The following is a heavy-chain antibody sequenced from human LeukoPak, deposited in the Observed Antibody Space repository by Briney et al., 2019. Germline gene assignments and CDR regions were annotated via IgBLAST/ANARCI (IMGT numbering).Heavy chain of an antibody. CDR3: AKEPDGDYGLVLGY. D-gene: IGHD4-17*01. Sequence: GGSLRLSCAASGFTFKNYAMNWVRQAPGKGLEWVSAISGSGGSTYYADSVEGRFTISRDNSKNTLYLQMNSLRAEDTAGYYCAKEPDGDYGLVLGYGGQGTLVTVSS. CDR1: GFTFKNYA. V-gene: IGHV3-23*01. J-gene: IGHJ4*02. CDR2: ISGSGGST.